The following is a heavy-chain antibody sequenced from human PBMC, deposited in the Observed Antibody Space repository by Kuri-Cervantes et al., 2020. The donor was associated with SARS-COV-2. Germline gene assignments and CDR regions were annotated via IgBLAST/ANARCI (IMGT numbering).Heavy chain of an antibody. V-gene: IGHV4-34*01. Sequence: ESLKISCAVYGGSFSGYYWSWIRQPPGKGLEWIGEINHSGSTNYNPSLKSRVTISVDTSKNQFSLKLSSVTAADTAVYYCARHESETSSGWHLFDYWGQGTLVTVSS. CDR3: ARHESETSSGWHLFDY. D-gene: IGHD6-19*01. CDR1: GGSFSGYY. J-gene: IGHJ4*02. CDR2: INHSGST.